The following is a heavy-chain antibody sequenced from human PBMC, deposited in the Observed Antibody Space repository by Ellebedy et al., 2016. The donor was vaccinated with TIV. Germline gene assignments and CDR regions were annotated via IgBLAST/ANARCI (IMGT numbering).Heavy chain of an antibody. CDR1: GGPFIGYH. Sequence: SQTLSLTXXLSGGPFIGYHWSWIRQTPGKGLEWIGEINHSGTTSYNPSLKSRVTISLDTSKNQLSLELRFVTAADTAVYFCARRPDGMDVWGQGTTVTVSS. J-gene: IGHJ6*02. CDR3: ARRPDGMDV. CDR2: INHSGTT. D-gene: IGHD6-6*01. V-gene: IGHV4-34*01.